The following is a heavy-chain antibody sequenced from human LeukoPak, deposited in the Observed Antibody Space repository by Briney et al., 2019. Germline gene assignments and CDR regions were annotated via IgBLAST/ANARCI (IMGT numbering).Heavy chain of an antibody. CDR1: GFTFSSYG. CDR3: AKDLKDY. J-gene: IGHJ4*02. V-gene: IGHV3-30*18. CDR2: ISYDGSNK. Sequence: GRSLRLSCAASGFTFSSYGMHWVRQAPGKGLERVAVISYDGSNKYYADSVKGRFTISRDNSKNTLYLQMNSLRAEDTAVYYCAKDLKDYWGQGTLVTVSS.